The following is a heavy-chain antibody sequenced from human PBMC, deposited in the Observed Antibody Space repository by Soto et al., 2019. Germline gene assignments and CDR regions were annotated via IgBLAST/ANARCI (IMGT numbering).Heavy chain of an antibody. CDR2: FDPEDGET. V-gene: IGHV1-24*01. J-gene: IGHJ3*02. Sequence: GASVKVSCKVSGYTLTELSMHWVRQAPGKGLEWMGGFDPEDGETIYAQKFQGRVTMTEDTSTDTAYMELSSLRSEDTAVYYCATRFPSITETRYAFDIWGQGTMVTVSS. D-gene: IGHD1-7*01. CDR1: GYTLTELS. CDR3: ATRFPSITETRYAFDI.